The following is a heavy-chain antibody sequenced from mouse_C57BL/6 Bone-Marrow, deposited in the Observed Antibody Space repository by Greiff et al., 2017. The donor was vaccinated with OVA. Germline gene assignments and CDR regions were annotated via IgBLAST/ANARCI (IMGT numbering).Heavy chain of an antibody. V-gene: IGHV1-55*01. Sequence: QVHVKQPGAELVKPGASVKMSCKASGYTFTSYWITWVKQRPGHGLEWIGDIYPGSGRTNYNENFKSKATLTVDTSSSTAYRQRSSLTSEDSAVYYCARSGITTVEGDFAMDYWGQGTSVTVSS. D-gene: IGHD1-1*01. CDR3: ARSGITTVEGDFAMDY. CDR1: GYTFTSYW. J-gene: IGHJ4*01. CDR2: IYPGSGRT.